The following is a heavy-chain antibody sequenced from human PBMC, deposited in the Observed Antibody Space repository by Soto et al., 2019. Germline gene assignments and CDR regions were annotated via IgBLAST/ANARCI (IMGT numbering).Heavy chain of an antibody. D-gene: IGHD3-10*01. CDR2: VYYSGIT. V-gene: IGHV4-31*03. Sequence: QVQLQESGPGLLKPSQILSLTCSVSGGSISSGGYYWTWIRQRPGKGLEWIGFVYYSGITYHSPSLESRLSISVDTSQTRSSRGLTSVTAADRAGYYGAGCVRDLPLDGGFGLAGWGQGNTVHVS. CDR3: AGCVRDLPLDGGFGLAG. J-gene: IGHJ6*02. CDR1: GGSISSGGYY.